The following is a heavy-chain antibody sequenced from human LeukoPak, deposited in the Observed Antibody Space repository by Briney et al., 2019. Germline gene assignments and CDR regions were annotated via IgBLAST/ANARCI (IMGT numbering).Heavy chain of an antibody. V-gene: IGHV3-30*01. D-gene: IGHD6-13*01. CDR1: GFTFDDHA. CDR3: ARVVGAAAGGVAYFDY. Sequence: GRSLRLSCAASGFTFDDHAMHWVRQAPGKGLEWVAVISYDGSNKYYADSVKGRFTISRDNSKNTLHLQMNSLRAEDTAVYYCARVVGAAAGGVAYFDYWGQGTLVTVSS. CDR2: ISYDGSNK. J-gene: IGHJ4*02.